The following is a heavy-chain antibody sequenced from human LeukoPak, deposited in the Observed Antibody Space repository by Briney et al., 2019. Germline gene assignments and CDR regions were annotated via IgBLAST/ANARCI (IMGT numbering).Heavy chain of an antibody. Sequence: SETLSLTCTVSGGSISSYYWSWIRQPAGKGLEWIGRIYTSGSTNYNPSLKSRVTMSVDTSKNQFSLKLSSVTAADTAVCYCARILSEIVVAHPANAFDIWGQGTMVTVSS. CDR2: IYTSGST. V-gene: IGHV4-4*07. CDR1: GGSISSYY. CDR3: ARILSEIVVAHPANAFDI. D-gene: IGHD3-22*01. J-gene: IGHJ3*02.